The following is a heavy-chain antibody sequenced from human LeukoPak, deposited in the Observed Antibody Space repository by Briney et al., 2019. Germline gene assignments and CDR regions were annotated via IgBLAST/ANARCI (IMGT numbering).Heavy chain of an antibody. J-gene: IGHJ5*02. CDR1: GFTVSNNY. D-gene: IGHD4-17*01. CDR2: IYTGGTT. CDR3: ARGQGTVPNNCFDP. Sequence: SGGSLRLSCAASGFTVSNNYMSWVRQAPGKGLEWVSVIYTGGTTYYADSVKGRFTISRDNSKNTLYLQMNSLRAEDTAVYYCARGQGTVPNNCFDPWGQGTRVTVSS. V-gene: IGHV3-66*01.